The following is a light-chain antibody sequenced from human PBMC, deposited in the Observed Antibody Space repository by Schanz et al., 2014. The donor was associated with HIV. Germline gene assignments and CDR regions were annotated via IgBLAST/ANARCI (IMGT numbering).Light chain of an antibody. CDR2: SDN. V-gene: IGLV1-44*01. CDR1: SSNIGSNT. Sequence: QSVLTQPPSASGTPGQRVTISCSGSSSNIGSNTVNWYQQFPGTAPKLLIYSDNQRPSGVPDRFSGSKSGTSASLAISGLQAEDEGDYYCLSYDISLSSYVFGTGTKLTVL. CDR3: LSYDISLSSYV. J-gene: IGLJ1*01.